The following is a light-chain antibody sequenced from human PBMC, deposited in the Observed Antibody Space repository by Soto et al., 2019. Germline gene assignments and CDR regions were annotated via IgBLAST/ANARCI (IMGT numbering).Light chain of an antibody. CDR1: SSDVGGYNY. CDR3: SSFTSINTWV. V-gene: IGLV2-14*01. J-gene: IGLJ3*02. Sequence: QSALTQPASVSGCPGQSITISCTGTSSDVGGYNYVSWYQQHPGKAPKLMIYEVSNRPSGVSNRFSGSKSGNTASLTISGLKTEDEADYYCSSFTSINTWVFGGGTKLTVL. CDR2: EVS.